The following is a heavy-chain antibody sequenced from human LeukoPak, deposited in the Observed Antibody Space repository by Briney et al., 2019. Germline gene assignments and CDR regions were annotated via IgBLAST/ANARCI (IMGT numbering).Heavy chain of an antibody. V-gene: IGHV3-7*01. CDR1: GFTFSSYE. CDR3: ARGIAVAD. D-gene: IGHD6-19*01. Sequence: GGSLRLSCAASGFTFSSYETNWVRQAPGKGLEWVANINQDGSEKYYVDSVKGRFTISRDDAKNSLYLQMNSLRAEDTAVYYCARGIAVADWGQGTLVTVSS. J-gene: IGHJ4*02. CDR2: INQDGSEK.